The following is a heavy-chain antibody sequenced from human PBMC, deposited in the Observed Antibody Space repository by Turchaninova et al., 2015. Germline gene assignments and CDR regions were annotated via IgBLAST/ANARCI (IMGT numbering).Heavy chain of an antibody. Sequence: EVQLVESVGGLVKPGGYLRLYCAASGFTFSNANMTWVRQAPGRGLEWVGRIKSKTDGGTTDFATPVKGRFTISRDDSMNTLYLQMNSLKTEDTAVYYCTTYRGYWGQGTLVTVSS. D-gene: IGHD1-14*01. CDR2: IKSKTDGGTT. J-gene: IGHJ4*02. CDR1: GFTFSNAN. CDR3: TTYRGY. V-gene: IGHV3-15*01.